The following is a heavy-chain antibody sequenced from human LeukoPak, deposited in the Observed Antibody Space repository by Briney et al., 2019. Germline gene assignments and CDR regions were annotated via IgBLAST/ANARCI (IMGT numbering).Heavy chain of an antibody. CDR3: ARIERRSGFHFDY. CDR1: GVSISSSNSY. V-gene: IGHV4-39*01. J-gene: IGHJ4*02. D-gene: IGHD3-22*01. Sequence: SETLSLTCTVSGVSISSSNSYWGWIRQPPGKGLEWIGSIYYSGNTYYNASLKSQVSISIDTSKNQFSLKLSSVTAADTAVYYCARIERRSGFHFDYWGQGTLVTVSS. CDR2: IYYSGNT.